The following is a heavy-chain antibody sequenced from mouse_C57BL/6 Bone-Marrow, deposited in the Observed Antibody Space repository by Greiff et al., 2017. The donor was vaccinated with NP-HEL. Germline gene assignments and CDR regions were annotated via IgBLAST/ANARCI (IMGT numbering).Heavy chain of an antibody. D-gene: IGHD1-1*01. CDR1: GFTFTDYY. V-gene: IGHV1-36*01. Sequence: EVNLVESGPVLVKPGPSVKISCKASGFTFTDYYMHWVKQSHGKSLEWIGLVYPYNGGTSYNQKFKGKATLTVDTSSSTAYMELNSLTSEDSAVYYCAMGTTVVDWYFDVWGTGTTVTVSS. J-gene: IGHJ1*03. CDR2: VYPYNGGT. CDR3: AMGTTVVDWYFDV.